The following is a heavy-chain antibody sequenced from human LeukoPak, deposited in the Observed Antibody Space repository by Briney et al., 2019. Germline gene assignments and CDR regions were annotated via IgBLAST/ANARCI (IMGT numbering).Heavy chain of an antibody. CDR1: GLTVSSNY. CDR3: ARETLRNDAFDI. D-gene: IGHD5/OR15-5a*01. Sequence: PGGSLRLSCAASGLTVSSNYMSWVRQAPGMGLEWVSVIYSGGSTSYADSVKGRFTISRDNSKNTLYLQMNSLRAEDTAMYYCARETLRNDAFDIWGQGTMVNVSS. J-gene: IGHJ3*02. V-gene: IGHV3-53*01. CDR2: IYSGGST.